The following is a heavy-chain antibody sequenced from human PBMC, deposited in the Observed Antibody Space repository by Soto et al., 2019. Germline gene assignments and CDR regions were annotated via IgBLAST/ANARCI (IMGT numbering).Heavy chain of an antibody. J-gene: IGHJ4*02. CDR3: ARWSYLDF. Sequence: GGSLRLSCAASGFSFSRYAMHWVRQAQGKGLEWVSTISGSDGKTFYADSVKGRFSISRDTSQSTLYLQMNSLRADDTAMYYCARWSYLDFWGQATRVSVSS. CDR1: GFSFSRYA. D-gene: IGHD3-3*01. CDR2: ISGSDGKT. V-gene: IGHV3-23*01.